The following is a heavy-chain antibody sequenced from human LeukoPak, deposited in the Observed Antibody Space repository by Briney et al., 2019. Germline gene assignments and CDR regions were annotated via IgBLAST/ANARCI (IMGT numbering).Heavy chain of an antibody. CDR1: GFTFTNYG. J-gene: IGHJ4*02. CDR3: ARAPSTQLEDY. V-gene: IGHV3-30*19. CDR2: ISYDGSNK. Sequence: GGSLRLSCAASGFTFTNYGMHWVRRAPGKGLEWVAVISYDGSNKYYADSVKGRFTISRDNSKNTLYLQMNSLRAEDTAVYYCARAPSTQLEDYWGQGTLVTVSS. D-gene: IGHD5-18*01.